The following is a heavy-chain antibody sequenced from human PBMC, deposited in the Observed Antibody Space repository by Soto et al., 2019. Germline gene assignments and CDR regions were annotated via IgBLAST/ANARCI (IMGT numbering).Heavy chain of an antibody. V-gene: IGHV1-18*04. CDR3: ASSNYDFWSGYSLTYYYYGMDV. Sequence: EASVKVSCKASGYTFTSYGISWVRRAPGQGLEWMGWISAYNGNTNYAQKLQGRVTMTTDTSTSTAYMELRSLRSDDTAVYYCASSNYDFWSGYSLTYYYYGMDVWGQGTTVTVSS. CDR1: GYTFTSYG. J-gene: IGHJ6*02. CDR2: ISAYNGNT. D-gene: IGHD3-3*01.